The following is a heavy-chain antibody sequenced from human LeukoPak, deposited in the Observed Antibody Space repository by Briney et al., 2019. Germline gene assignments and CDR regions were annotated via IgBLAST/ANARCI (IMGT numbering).Heavy chain of an antibody. J-gene: IGHJ4*02. CDR3: ARTWSGGSSWRTFDY. CDR2: IYYSGST. CDR1: GASISSYY. Sequence: PSETLSLTCTVSGASISSYYWSWIRQPPGKGLEWMGYIYYSGSTNYNPSLKSRVTISVDTSKNQFSLKLRSVTAADTAVYYCARTWSGGSSWRTFDYWGQGTLVTVS. V-gene: IGHV4-59*01. D-gene: IGHD6-13*01.